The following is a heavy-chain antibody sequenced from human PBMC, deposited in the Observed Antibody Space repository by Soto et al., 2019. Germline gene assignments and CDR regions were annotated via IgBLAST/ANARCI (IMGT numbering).Heavy chain of an antibody. J-gene: IGHJ4*02. CDR3: ANLPWAQQLVRGY. CDR2: ISGSGGST. V-gene: IGHV3-23*01. Sequence: GGSLRLSCAASGFTFSSYDMSWVRQAPGKGLEWVSAISGSGGSTYYADSVKGRFTISRDNSKNTLYLQMNSLRAEDTAVYYCANLPWAQQLVRGYWGQGTLVTVSS. CDR1: GFTFSSYD. D-gene: IGHD6-13*01.